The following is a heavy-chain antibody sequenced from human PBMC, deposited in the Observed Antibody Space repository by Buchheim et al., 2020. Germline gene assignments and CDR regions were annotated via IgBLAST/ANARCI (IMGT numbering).Heavy chain of an antibody. J-gene: IGHJ5*02. CDR3: AREAATGWLDP. Sequence: EVQLVESGGGLKQPGGSVRFSCGASGFIFGSYGMNWVRQAPGKGLEWLSYISSSSGTKYYADSVKGRFTISRDNAKNSLYLQMNSLRAEDTAVYYCAREAATGWLDPWGQGTL. CDR1: GFIFGSYG. V-gene: IGHV3-48*01. D-gene: IGHD6-25*01. CDR2: ISSSSGTK.